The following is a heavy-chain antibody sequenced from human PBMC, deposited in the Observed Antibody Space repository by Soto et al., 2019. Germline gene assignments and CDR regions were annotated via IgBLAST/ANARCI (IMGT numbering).Heavy chain of an antibody. Sequence: GASVKVSCKASGGTFSSYAISWVRQAPGQGLEWMGGIIPIFGTANYAQKFQGRVTITADESTSTAYMELSSLRSEDTAVYYCARDLQGGSGLFDPWGQGTLVTVSS. CDR2: IIPIFGTA. D-gene: IGHD6-19*01. CDR3: ARDLQGGSGLFDP. V-gene: IGHV1-69*13. CDR1: GGTFSSYA. J-gene: IGHJ5*02.